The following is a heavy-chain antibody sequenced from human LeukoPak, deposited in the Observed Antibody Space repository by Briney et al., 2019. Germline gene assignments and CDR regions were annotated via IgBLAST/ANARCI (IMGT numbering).Heavy chain of an antibody. CDR1: GFTFSNYD. CDR2: ISYDGSNK. Sequence: GGSLRLSCAASGFTFSNYDIHWVRQAPGKGLEWVALISYDGSNKYYADSVKGRFTISRDNSKNTLYLQMNSLRAEDTAMYYCARAGGSTVSHSDYWGQGTLVTVSS. D-gene: IGHD4-17*01. CDR3: ARAGGSTVSHSDY. J-gene: IGHJ4*02. V-gene: IGHV3-30*03.